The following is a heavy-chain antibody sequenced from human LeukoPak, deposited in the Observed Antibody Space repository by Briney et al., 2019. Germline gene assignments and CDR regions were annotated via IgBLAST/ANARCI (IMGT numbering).Heavy chain of an antibody. CDR1: GFTFSNYD. V-gene: IGHV3-53*01. Sequence: GGSLRLSCAASGFTFSNYDMNWVRQAPGKGLEWVSVIYSGGSTYYADSVKGRFTISRDNSKNTLYLQMNSLRAEDTAVYYCARSTQRTLDAFDIWGQGTMVTVSS. J-gene: IGHJ3*02. CDR2: IYSGGST. D-gene: IGHD6-25*01. CDR3: ARSTQRTLDAFDI.